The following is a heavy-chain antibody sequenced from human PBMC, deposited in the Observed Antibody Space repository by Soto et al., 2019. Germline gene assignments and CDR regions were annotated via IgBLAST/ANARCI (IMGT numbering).Heavy chain of an antibody. CDR2: IYHSGST. CDR3: GSTVGSDDY. D-gene: IGHD1-26*01. J-gene: IGHJ4*02. V-gene: IGHV4-30-2*01. CDR1: GGSIGSGGYS. Sequence: TLSLTGAASGGSIGSGGYSWRGIGQPQGKGLEWIGYIYHSGSTYYNPSLNIRVTISVDPSKLQFSLKPTSVTAAYSAVFFCGSTVGSDDYWGQGTLVTVSS.